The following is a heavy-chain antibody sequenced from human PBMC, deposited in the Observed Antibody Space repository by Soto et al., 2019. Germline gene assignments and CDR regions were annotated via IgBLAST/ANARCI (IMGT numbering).Heavy chain of an antibody. Sequence: ASVKVSCKASGYTFTSYAMHWVRQAPGQRLEWMGWINAGNGNTKYSQKFQGRVTITRDTSASTAYMELSSLRSEDTAVYYCAGALCGGDCYSYHLDYWGQGTLVTVSS. CDR2: INAGNGNT. CDR1: GYTFTSYA. J-gene: IGHJ4*02. CDR3: AGALCGGDCYSYHLDY. V-gene: IGHV1-3*01. D-gene: IGHD2-21*02.